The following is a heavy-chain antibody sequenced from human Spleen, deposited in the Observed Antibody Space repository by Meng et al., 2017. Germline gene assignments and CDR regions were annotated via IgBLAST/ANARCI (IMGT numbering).Heavy chain of an antibody. Sequence: ASVKVSCKASGYTFTDYYVHWVRQAPGQGLEWMGRIDPDSGDTDFEQKFQGRVTLTRVTSITTVYMEVSSLRSDDTAMYYCVAACYGRDVWGQGTTVTVSS. D-gene: IGHD6-6*01. CDR1: GYTFTDYY. J-gene: IGHJ6*02. CDR3: VAACYGRDV. V-gene: IGHV1-2*06. CDR2: IDPDSGDT.